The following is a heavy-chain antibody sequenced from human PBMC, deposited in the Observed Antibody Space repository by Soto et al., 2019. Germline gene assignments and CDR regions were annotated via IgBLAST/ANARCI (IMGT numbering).Heavy chain of an antibody. D-gene: IGHD3-9*01. CDR2: IKSKINGGTA. CDR1: GFIFSNAW. V-gene: IGHV3-15*07. Sequence: PGGSLRLSCAAPGFIFSNAWINWVRQVPGKRLEWVGRIKSKINGGTADYAAPVQGRFAVSRDDSKNMVFLQMNSLKTEDTGIYYCAKEGLSRHFDFDSWGQGTLVTVSS. J-gene: IGHJ4*02. CDR3: AKEGLSRHFDFDS.